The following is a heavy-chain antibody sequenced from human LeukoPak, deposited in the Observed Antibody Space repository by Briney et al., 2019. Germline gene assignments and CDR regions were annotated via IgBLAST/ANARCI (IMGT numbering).Heavy chain of an antibody. V-gene: IGHV4-31*03. J-gene: IGHJ4*02. CDR1: GGSISSGGYY. CDR3: ASAIGAGGDFGLDY. Sequence: SETLSLTCTVSGGSISSGGYYWSWIRQHPGKGLEWIGYIYYSGSTYYDPSLKSRVTISVDTSKNQFSLKLSSVTAADTAVYYCASAIGAGGDFGLDYWGQGTLVTVSS. CDR2: IYYSGST. D-gene: IGHD3/OR15-3a*01.